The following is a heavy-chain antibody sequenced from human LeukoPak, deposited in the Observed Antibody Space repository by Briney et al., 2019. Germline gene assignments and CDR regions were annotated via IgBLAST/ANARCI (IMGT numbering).Heavy chain of an antibody. CDR3: ARDRWDDYGASYYFDY. J-gene: IGHJ4*02. CDR1: GFTVSSNY. D-gene: IGHD4-17*01. V-gene: IGHV3-66*01. CDR2: IYSGGST. Sequence: GGSLRLSCAASGFTVSSNYMSWVRQAPGKGLEWVSVIYSGGSTCYADSVKGRFTISRDNSKNTLYLQMNSLRAEDTAVYYCARDRWDDYGASYYFDYWGQGTLVTVSS.